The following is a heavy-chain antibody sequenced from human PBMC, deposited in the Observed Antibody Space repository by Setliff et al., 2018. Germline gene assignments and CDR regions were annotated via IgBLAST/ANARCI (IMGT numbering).Heavy chain of an antibody. D-gene: IGHD1-26*01. CDR2: INPKSGVT. J-gene: IGHJ6*03. Sequence: GASVKVSCKASGYTFTGPYMHWVRQAPGQGLEWMGWINPKSGVTSYAQSFQGRIAMTRDTSINTVYMELNSLTSDDAAVYFCAREGGLQGATSYYYFYNYINVWGKGTKVTVSS. CDR3: AREGGLQGATSYYYFYNYINV. V-gene: IGHV1-2*02. CDR1: GYTFTGPY.